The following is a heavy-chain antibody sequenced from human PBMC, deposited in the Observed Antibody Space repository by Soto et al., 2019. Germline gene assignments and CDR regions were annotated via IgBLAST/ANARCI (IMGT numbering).Heavy chain of an antibody. J-gene: IGHJ6*02. CDR1: GYTSSTYA. CDR2: INAGNGNT. D-gene: IGHD3-22*01. CDR3: AREGESGPHDSSSYYPYGMDV. V-gene: IGHV1-3*01. Sequence: ASVKVSCKASGYTSSTYAMHWVRQAPGQRLEWMGWINAGNGNTKYSQKFQGRVSITRDTSASTAYMELSSLSSGDTAVYYCAREGESGPHDSSSYYPYGMDVWGQGTTVTVSS.